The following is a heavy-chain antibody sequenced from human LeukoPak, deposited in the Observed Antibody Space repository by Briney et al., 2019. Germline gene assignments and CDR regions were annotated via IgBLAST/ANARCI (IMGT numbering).Heavy chain of an antibody. Sequence: SETLSLTCTVSGDSIRSPSYYWGWVRQAPGQGLEWIGSVYWNGNTYYNPSLKSRVTISADTSKNQFSLKLSSVTAADTAVYYCARPYCTNGVCSNWFDPWGQGTLVTVSS. CDR3: ARPYCTNGVCSNWFDP. CDR2: VYWNGNT. CDR1: GDSIRSPSYY. J-gene: IGHJ5*02. V-gene: IGHV4-39*01. D-gene: IGHD2-8*01.